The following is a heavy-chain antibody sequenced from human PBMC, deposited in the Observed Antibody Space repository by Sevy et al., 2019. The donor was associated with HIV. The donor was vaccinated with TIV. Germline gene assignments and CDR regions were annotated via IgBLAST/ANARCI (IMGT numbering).Heavy chain of an antibody. CDR2: IGTVGET. D-gene: IGHD5-12*01. CDR3: VRGGSDAFDI. CDR1: GFTFSSYD. Sequence: GGSLRLSCAASGFTFSSYDMHWVRHSTGKGLEWVSAIGTVGETRYAGDVKGRFTISRENTKKSLYLQMNSLGGVDTAVYYCVRGGSDAFDIWGQGTMVTVSS. V-gene: IGHV3-13*04. J-gene: IGHJ3*02.